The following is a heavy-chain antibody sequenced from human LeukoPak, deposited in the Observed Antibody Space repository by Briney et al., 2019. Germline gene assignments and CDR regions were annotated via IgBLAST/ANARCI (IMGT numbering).Heavy chain of an antibody. V-gene: IGHV3-30*04. CDR2: ISYDGSNE. CDR3: AKIQDNYGYGNYFDY. D-gene: IGHD3-16*01. CDR1: GFTFSSYV. Sequence: QSGRSLRLSCAASGFTFSSYVMHWVRQAPGKGLEWVAIISYDGSNEYYADSVKGRFTISRDNSKNTLCLQMNSLRAEDTAVYYCAKIQDNYGYGNYFDYWGQGTLVTVSS. J-gene: IGHJ4*02.